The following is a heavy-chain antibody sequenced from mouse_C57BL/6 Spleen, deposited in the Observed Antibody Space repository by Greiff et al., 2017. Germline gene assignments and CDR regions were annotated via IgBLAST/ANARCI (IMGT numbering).Heavy chain of an antibody. CDR3: ARQPNLYYFDY. J-gene: IGHJ2*01. Sequence: EVMLVESGGGLVKPGGSLKLSCAASGFTFSSYTMSWVRQTPEKRLEWVATISGGGGNTYYPDSVKGRFTISRDNAKNTLYLQMSSLRSEDTALYYCARQPNLYYFDYWGQGTTLTVSS. V-gene: IGHV5-9*01. CDR1: GFTFSSYT. CDR2: ISGGGGNT. D-gene: IGHD4-1*01.